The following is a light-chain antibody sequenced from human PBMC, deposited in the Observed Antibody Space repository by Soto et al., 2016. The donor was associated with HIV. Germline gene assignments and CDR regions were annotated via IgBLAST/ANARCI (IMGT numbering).Light chain of an antibody. CDR3: QVWDSSSDHWV. CDR2: DDD. Sequence: SYELTQPPSVSVAPGKAARITCDGNDIGSKSVHWYQQKPGQAPVLVVYDDDDRPSGIPERFSGSSSGNTATLTISRVEIGDEADYYCQVWDSSSDHWVFGGGTKLTVL. J-gene: IGLJ3*02. V-gene: IGLV3-21*03. CDR1: DIGSKS.